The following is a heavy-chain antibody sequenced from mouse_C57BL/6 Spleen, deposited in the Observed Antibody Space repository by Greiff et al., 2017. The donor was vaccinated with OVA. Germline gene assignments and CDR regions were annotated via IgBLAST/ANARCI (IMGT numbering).Heavy chain of an antibody. D-gene: IGHD2-3*01. CDR3: ARAGDGYYQYYYAMDY. V-gene: IGHV1-55*01. J-gene: IGHJ4*01. CDR1: GYTFTSYW. Sequence: VQLQQSGAELVKPGASVKMSCKASGYTFTSYWITWVKQRPGQGLEWIGDIYPGSGSTNYNEKFKSKATLTVDTSSSTAYMQLSSLTSEDSAVYYCARAGDGYYQYYYAMDYWGQGTSVTVSS. CDR2: IYPGSGST.